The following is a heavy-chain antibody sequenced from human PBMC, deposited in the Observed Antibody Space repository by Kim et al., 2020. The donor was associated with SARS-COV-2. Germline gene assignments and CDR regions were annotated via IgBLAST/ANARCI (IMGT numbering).Heavy chain of an antibody. J-gene: IGHJ6*02. D-gene: IGHD3-10*01. Sequence: ASVKVSCKASGYTFTGYYMHWVRQAPGQGLEWMGWINPNSGGTNYAQKFQGWVTMTRDTSISTAYMELSRLRSYDTAVYYCAKGRNYGSGSPGGMDVWGQGTTVTVSS. CDR3: AKGRNYGSGSPGGMDV. CDR2: INPNSGGT. V-gene: IGHV1-2*04. CDR1: GYTFTGYY.